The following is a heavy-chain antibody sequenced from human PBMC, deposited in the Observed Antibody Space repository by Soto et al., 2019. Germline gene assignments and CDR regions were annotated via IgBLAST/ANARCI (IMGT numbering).Heavy chain of an antibody. Sequence: SETLSLTCAVYGGSFSGYYWSWIRQPPGKGLEWIGEINHSGSTNYNPSLKSRVTISVDTSKNQFSLKLSSVTAADTAVYYCARVRSSSSLAWYDHWGQGTLVTV. CDR2: INHSGST. J-gene: IGHJ4*02. CDR1: GGSFSGYY. D-gene: IGHD6-6*01. V-gene: IGHV4-34*01. CDR3: ARVRSSSSLAWYDH.